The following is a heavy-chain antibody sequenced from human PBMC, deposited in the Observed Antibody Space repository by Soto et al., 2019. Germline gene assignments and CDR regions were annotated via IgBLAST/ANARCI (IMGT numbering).Heavy chain of an antibody. Sequence: QVQLQESGPGLVKPSETLSLTCTVSGGSISSYYWSWIRQPAGKGLEWIGRIYTSGSTNYNPSLKSRVTMSVDTSKNQFSLKLSSVTAADTAVYYCARDHYRSYNWNYEYYYYGMDVWGQGTTVTVSS. V-gene: IGHV4-4*07. CDR3: ARDHYRSYNWNYEYYYYGMDV. CDR2: IYTSGST. D-gene: IGHD1-7*01. CDR1: GGSISSYY. J-gene: IGHJ6*02.